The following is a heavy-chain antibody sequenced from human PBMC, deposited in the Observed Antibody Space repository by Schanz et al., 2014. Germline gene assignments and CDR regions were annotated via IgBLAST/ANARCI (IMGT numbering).Heavy chain of an antibody. Sequence: EVQLVASGGGLVQPGGSLRLSCTASGFTFSSYSMNWVRQAPGKGLEWVSYIRSSSTPIYYADSVKGRFTISRDSSKNTLYLQMNSLRPEDTAIYYCAKNQYDDVDLSSFYFDFWGQGTLVTVSS. CDR3: AKNQYDDVDLSSFYFDF. D-gene: IGHD3-10*02. V-gene: IGHV3-48*04. CDR1: GFTFSSYS. J-gene: IGHJ4*02. CDR2: IRSSSTPI.